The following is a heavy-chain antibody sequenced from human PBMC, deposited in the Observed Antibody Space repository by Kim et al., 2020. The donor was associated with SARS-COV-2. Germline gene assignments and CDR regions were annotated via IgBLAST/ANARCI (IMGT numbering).Heavy chain of an antibody. V-gene: IGHV3-49*02. J-gene: IGHJ6*02. Sequence: SVKGRFTISREDSKGIAYLQMNSLTTEDTAVYFCTRVAYGDSPDLYYGMDVWGQGTTVTVSS. D-gene: IGHD4-17*01. CDR3: TRVAYGDSPDLYYGMDV.